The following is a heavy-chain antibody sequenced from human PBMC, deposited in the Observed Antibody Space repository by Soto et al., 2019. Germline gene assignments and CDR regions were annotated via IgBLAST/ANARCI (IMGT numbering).Heavy chain of an antibody. CDR1: GGSISSYY. V-gene: IGHV4-59*01. CDR2: ISYSGST. CDR3: AREGVSSSWYYYYGLDV. D-gene: IGHD6-13*01. Sequence: SETLSLTCTVSGGSISSYYWSWIRQPPRKGLEWIGYISYSGSTNYNPSLKSRVTISVDTSKNQFSLKLSSVTAADTAVYYCAREGVSSSWYYYYGLDVWGQGTTVTVSS. J-gene: IGHJ6*02.